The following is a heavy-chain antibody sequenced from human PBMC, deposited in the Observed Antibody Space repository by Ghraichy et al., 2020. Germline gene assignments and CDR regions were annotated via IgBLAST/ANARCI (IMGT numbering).Heavy chain of an antibody. D-gene: IGHD2-2*01. CDR1: GFSFSDSA. V-gene: IGHV3-23*01. CDR3: AKDFGCSSTSCYHLGYFDY. Sequence: GGSLRLSCAASGFSFSDSAMSWVRQAPGKGLEWVSAISGNGGAPYYADSVKGLFTISRDNSKNTLYLQMNSLRAEDTAVFYCAKDFGCSSTSCYHLGYFDYWGQGTLVTVSS. CDR2: ISGNGGAP. J-gene: IGHJ4*02.